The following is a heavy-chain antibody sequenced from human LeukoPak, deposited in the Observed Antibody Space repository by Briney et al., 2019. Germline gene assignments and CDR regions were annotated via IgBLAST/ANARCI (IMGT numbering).Heavy chain of an antibody. D-gene: IGHD3-22*01. CDR1: GFTFSSYA. Sequence: GGSLRLSCAASGFTFSSYAMSWVRQAPGKGLEWVSAISGSGGSTYYADSVKGRFTIPRDNSKNTLYLQMNSLRAEDTAVYYCAKDYGSSGYYYGSGTADYWGQGTLVTVSS. V-gene: IGHV3-23*01. CDR3: AKDYGSSGYYYGSGTADY. CDR2: ISGSGGST. J-gene: IGHJ4*02.